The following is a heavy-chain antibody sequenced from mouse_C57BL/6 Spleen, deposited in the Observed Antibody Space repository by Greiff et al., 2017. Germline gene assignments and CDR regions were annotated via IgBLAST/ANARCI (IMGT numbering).Heavy chain of an antibody. CDR3: AGRDYGSFPYEYFDV. CDR1: GFTFTSYW. CDR2: IHPNSGST. J-gene: IGHJ1*03. D-gene: IGHD1-1*01. V-gene: IGHV1-64*01. Sequence: QVQLLQPGAELVKPGASVKLSCKASGFTFTSYWMHWVRQRHGQGLEWIGMIHPNSGSTNYNETFTSKATLTVDKSSSTADMQLSSLTSADSAVYYCAGRDYGSFPYEYFDVWGTGTTVTVSS.